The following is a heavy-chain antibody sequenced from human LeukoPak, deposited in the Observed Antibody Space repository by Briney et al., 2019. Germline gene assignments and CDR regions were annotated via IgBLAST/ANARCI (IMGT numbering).Heavy chain of an antibody. CDR1: GFTFSGSG. CDR3: ARDRRAEGGSYLDY. D-gene: IGHD1-26*01. CDR2: IRNDGTNK. V-gene: IGHV3-30*02. Sequence: GGSLRLSCAASGFTFSGSGMHWVRQAPGKGLEWVAFIRNDGTNKYYADSVKGRFTISRDNSKNTLYLQMNSLRAEDTAVYYCARDRRAEGGSYLDYWGQGTLVTVSS. J-gene: IGHJ4*02.